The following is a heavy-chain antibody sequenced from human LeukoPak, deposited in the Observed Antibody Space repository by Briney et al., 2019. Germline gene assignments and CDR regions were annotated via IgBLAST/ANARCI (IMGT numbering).Heavy chain of an antibody. CDR2: VSATSGIT. D-gene: IGHD5-18*01. V-gene: IGHV3-23*01. J-gene: IGHJ4*02. Sequence: GGPLRLSCAGSGFTFSTYAMSWVRQAPGKGLEWVSAVSATSGITYYANSVKGRFTISRDNSKGTLYLQLNNLRAEDTAVYYCAKDPRKTGGYSYGYFDYWGQGTLVTASS. CDR3: AKDPRKTGGYSYGYFDY. CDR1: GFTFSTYA.